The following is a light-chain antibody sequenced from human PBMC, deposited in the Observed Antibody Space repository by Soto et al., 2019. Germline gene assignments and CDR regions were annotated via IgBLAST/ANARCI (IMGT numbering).Light chain of an antibody. Sequence: EIVLTQSPGTLSLSPGERATLSCRASQSVSSSCLAWYQQKPGQAPRLLIYGASSRATGIPDRFSGSGSGTDFTLTISRLEPEDFAGYYCQQYGRSPKTFGQGTKVEIK. CDR2: GAS. J-gene: IGKJ1*01. CDR1: QSVSSSC. CDR3: QQYGRSPKT. V-gene: IGKV3-20*01.